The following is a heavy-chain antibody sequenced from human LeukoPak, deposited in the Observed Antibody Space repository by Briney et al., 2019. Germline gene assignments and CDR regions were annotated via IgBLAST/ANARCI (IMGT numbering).Heavy chain of an antibody. V-gene: IGHV4-59*08. CDR3: ARRDYGGNLPYAFDI. D-gene: IGHD4-23*01. Sequence: SETLSLTCTVSGGSISSYNWGWIRQPPGKGLEWIGYISYSGTTNYNPSLKSRVTMSVDTSKNTFSLRLSSVTAADTAVHYCARRDYGGNLPYAFDIWGRGTLVTVSS. CDR1: GGSISSYN. CDR2: ISYSGTT. J-gene: IGHJ3*02.